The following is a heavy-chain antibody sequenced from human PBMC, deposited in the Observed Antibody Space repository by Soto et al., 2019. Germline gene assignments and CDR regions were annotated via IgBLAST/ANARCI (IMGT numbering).Heavy chain of an antibody. CDR3: ARDLSVAAAGPFYYYYGMDV. CDR2: ISSSSSYI. CDR1: GFTFSSYS. J-gene: IGHJ6*02. Sequence: EVQLVESGGGLVKPGGSLRLSCAASGFTFSSYSMNWVRQAPGKGLEWVSSISSSSSYIYYADSVKGRFTISRDNAKNSLYLQMNSLRAEDTAVSYCARDLSVAAAGPFYYYYGMDVWGQGTTVTVSS. D-gene: IGHD6-13*01. V-gene: IGHV3-21*01.